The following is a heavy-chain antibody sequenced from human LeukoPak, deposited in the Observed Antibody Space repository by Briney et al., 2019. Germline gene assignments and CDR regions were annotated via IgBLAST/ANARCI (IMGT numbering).Heavy chain of an antibody. J-gene: IGHJ4*02. CDR2: INPNSGGT. CDR3: ARGIRPGIASGLSDY. V-gene: IGHV1-2*02. D-gene: IGHD6-13*01. CDR1: GYTFTGYY. Sequence: ASVKVSCKASGYTFTGYYMHWVRQAPGQGLEWMGWINPNSGGTNYAQKFQGRVTMTRDTSISTAYMELSRLRSDDTAVYYCARGIRPGIASGLSDYWGQRTLVTVSS.